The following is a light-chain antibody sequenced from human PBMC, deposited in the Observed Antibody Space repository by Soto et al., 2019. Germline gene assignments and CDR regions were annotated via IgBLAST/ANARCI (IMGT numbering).Light chain of an antibody. Sequence: DIQMTQSPSSLSASVGDRVTITCRASQSIGRFLNWYQQKPGKAPTLLIYAASSLQSGVPSRFSGSGSGTDFTLTISSLQPEDFATYYCQQSYSTPPTFGQGTKVDIK. CDR1: QSIGRF. CDR3: QQSYSTPPT. CDR2: AAS. V-gene: IGKV1-39*01. J-gene: IGKJ1*01.